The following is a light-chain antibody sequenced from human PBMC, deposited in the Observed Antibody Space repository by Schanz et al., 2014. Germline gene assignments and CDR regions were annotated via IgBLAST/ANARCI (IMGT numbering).Light chain of an antibody. CDR3: QQYDKLPFT. CDR1: QDISNY. V-gene: IGKV1-33*01. CDR2: DAS. Sequence: DIQMPQSPSSLSASVGDRVTITCQASQDISNYLNWYQQKPGKAPKLLIYDASNLETGVPSRFSGSGSGTDFTFTISSLQPEDIATYYCQQYDKLPFTFGPGTKVDIK. J-gene: IGKJ3*01.